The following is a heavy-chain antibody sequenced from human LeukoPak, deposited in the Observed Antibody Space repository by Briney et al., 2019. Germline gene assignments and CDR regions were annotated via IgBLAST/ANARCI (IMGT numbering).Heavy chain of an antibody. CDR1: GGSISSSSYY. D-gene: IGHD3-16*01. Sequence: SSEALSLTCTVSGGSISSSSYYWGWIRQPPGKGLEWIGSIYYSGSTYYNPSLKSRVTISVDTSKNQFSLKLSSVTAADTAVYYCARHGGIDYWGQGTLVTVSS. J-gene: IGHJ4*02. CDR2: IYYSGST. V-gene: IGHV4-39*01. CDR3: ARHGGIDY.